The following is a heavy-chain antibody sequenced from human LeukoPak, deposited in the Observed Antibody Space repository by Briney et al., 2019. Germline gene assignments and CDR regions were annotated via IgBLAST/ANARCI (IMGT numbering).Heavy chain of an antibody. D-gene: IGHD2-2*01. Sequence: PGGSLRLSCAASGFTFSSYAMSWVRQAPGKGLEWVSAISGSGGSTYYADSVKGRFTISRDNSKNTLYLQMSSLRVEDTAVYYCAKAADQYYYYYFYYMDVWGKGTTVTVSS. V-gene: IGHV3-23*01. CDR2: ISGSGGST. CDR1: GFTFSSYA. CDR3: AKAADQYYYYYFYYMDV. J-gene: IGHJ6*03.